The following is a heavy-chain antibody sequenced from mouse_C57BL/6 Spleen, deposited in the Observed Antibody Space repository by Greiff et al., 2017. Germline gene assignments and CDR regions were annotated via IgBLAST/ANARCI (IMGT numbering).Heavy chain of an antibody. CDR3: TGGLRRAMDY. CDR2: IDPETGGT. D-gene: IGHD2-4*01. Sequence: QVQLQQSGAELVRPGASVTLSCKASGYTFTDYEMHWVQQTPVHGLEWIGAIDPETGGTAYNQKFKGQAILTADKSSSTAYMEIRSLTSEDSAVNYCTGGLRRAMDYWGQGTSVTVSS. CDR1: GYTFTDYE. J-gene: IGHJ4*01. V-gene: IGHV1-15*01.